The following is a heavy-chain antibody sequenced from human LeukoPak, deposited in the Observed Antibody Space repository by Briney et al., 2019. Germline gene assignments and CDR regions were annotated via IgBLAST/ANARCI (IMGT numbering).Heavy chain of an antibody. Sequence: SESLSLTCAVYGGSFSGYYWSWIRQPPGKGREWIGEINHSGSTNYNPSLKSRVTISVDTSKNQFSLKLSSVTAADTAVYYCARATGYCSSTSCYTLYYYYYMDVWGKGTTVTVSS. CDR2: INHSGST. V-gene: IGHV4-34*01. D-gene: IGHD2-2*02. J-gene: IGHJ6*03. CDR1: GGSFSGYY. CDR3: ARATGYCSSTSCYTLYYYYYMDV.